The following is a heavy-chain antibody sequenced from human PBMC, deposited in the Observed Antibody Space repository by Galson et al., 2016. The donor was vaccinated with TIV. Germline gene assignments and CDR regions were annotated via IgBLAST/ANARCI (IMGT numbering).Heavy chain of an antibody. CDR1: GFTFSSYW. D-gene: IGHD2-21*01. J-gene: IGHJ4*02. V-gene: IGHV3-74*01. CDR2: INSDGSTA. Sequence: SLRLSCAASGFTFSSYWMHWVRQVPGKGLMWVSRINSDGSTAIYADSVKGRFTISRDNAKNTLYLQMSSLTAEDTAVYYCARLVVVLVNFDSWGQGALVTVSS. CDR3: ARLVVVLVNFDS.